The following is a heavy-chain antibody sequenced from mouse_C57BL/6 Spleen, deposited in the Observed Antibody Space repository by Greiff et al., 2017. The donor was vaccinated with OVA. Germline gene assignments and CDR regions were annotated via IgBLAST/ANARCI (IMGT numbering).Heavy chain of an antibody. CDR1: GYTFTSYW. V-gene: IGHV1-61*01. CDR2: IYPSDSET. J-gene: IGHJ4*01. CDR3: ARGGMDY. Sequence: KQSCKASGYTFTSYWMDWVKQRPGQGLEWIGNIYPSDSETHYNQKFKDKATLTVDKSSSTAYMQLSSLTSEDSAVYYCARGGMDYWGQGTSVTVSS.